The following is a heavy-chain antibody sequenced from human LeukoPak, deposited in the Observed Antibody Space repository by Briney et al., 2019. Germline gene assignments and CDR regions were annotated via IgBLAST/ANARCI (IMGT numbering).Heavy chain of an antibody. V-gene: IGHV4-39*07. D-gene: IGHD5-18*01. CDR3: ARVRSYGKSRDAFDI. Sequence: SETLSLTCTVSSGSIRSSSYYWGWIRQPPGKGLEWIASMYYSGSTYYNPSLKSRVTISVDTSKNQFSLKLSSVTAADTAVYYCARVRSYGKSRDAFDIWGQGTMVTVSS. CDR2: MYYSGST. J-gene: IGHJ3*02. CDR1: SGSIRSSSYY.